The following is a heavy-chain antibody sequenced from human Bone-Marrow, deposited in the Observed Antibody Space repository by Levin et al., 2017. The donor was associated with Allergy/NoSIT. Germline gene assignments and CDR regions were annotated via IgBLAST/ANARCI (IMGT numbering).Heavy chain of an antibody. CDR1: GYSFTNYW. CDR2: IDPSDSST. D-gene: IGHD6-13*01. J-gene: IGHJ5*02. CDR3: ARHLSITAAGTEWFDP. V-gene: IGHV5-10-1*01. Sequence: GESLKISCKGSGYSFTNYWITWVRQMPGKGLEWMGRIDPSDSSTNYSPSFQGHVSISADKSITTAYLQWSSLQASDTAMYYCARHLSITAAGTEWFDPWGQGTLVTVSS.